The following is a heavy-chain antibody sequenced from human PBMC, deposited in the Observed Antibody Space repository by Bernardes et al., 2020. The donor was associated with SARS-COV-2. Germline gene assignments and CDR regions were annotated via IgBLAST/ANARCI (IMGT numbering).Heavy chain of an antibody. CDR3: ARGFQGGFFDF. Sequence: ASVKVSCKASGYTFINYGINWVRQAPGQGLEWMGWISGLSDDTKYTQRLQDRVTMTTDTSTGTAYMEVRSLRSDDTAVYFCARGFQGGFFDFWGQGTLVTVSS. CDR2: ISGLSDDT. J-gene: IGHJ4*02. D-gene: IGHD3-10*01. CDR1: GYTFINYG. V-gene: IGHV1-18*01.